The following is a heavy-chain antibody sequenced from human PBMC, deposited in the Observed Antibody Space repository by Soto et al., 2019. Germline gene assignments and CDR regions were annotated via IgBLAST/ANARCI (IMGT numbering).Heavy chain of an antibody. CDR3: ARSSIVGATTLKYYYYYGMDV. CDR1: GYTFTSYG. D-gene: IGHD1-26*01. CDR2: ISAYNGNT. Sequence: ASVKVSCKASGYTFTSYGISWVRQAPGQGLEWMGWISAYNGNTNYAQKLQGRVTMTTDTSTSTAYMVLRSLRSADTAVYYCARSSIVGATTLKYYYYYGMDVWGQGTTVTVSS. J-gene: IGHJ6*02. V-gene: IGHV1-18*01.